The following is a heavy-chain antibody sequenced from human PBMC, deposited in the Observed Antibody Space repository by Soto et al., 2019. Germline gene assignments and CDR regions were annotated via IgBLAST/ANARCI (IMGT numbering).Heavy chain of an antibody. J-gene: IGHJ3*02. D-gene: IGHD3-22*01. CDR2: IFHSGHT. Sequence: PSETLSLTCAVSGGSISSGTYSWSWIRQPPGEGLEWIGYIFHSGHTYYNPSLKSRVTISIDTSKNQFSLKLSSVTAADTAVYYCVRDGDYYDSAGYSTIWGQGTMVT. V-gene: IGHV4-30-2*01. CDR3: VRDGDYYDSAGYSTI. CDR1: GGSISSGTYS.